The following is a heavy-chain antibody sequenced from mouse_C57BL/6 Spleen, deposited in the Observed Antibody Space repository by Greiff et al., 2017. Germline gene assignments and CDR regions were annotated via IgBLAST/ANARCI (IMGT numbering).Heavy chain of an antibody. Sequence: EVKLQESGPGLVKPSQSLSLTCSVTGYSITSGYYWNWIRQFPGNKLEWMGYISYDGSNNYNPSLKNRISITRDTSKNQFFLKLNSVTTEDTATYYWASITTVAFDYWGQGTTLTVSS. V-gene: IGHV3-6*01. CDR3: ASITTVAFDY. J-gene: IGHJ2*01. D-gene: IGHD1-1*01. CDR2: ISYDGSN. CDR1: GYSITSGYY.